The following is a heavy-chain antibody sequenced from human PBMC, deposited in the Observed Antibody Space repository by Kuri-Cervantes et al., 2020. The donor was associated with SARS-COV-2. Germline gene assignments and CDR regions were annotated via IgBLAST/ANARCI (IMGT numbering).Heavy chain of an antibody. CDR1: GGSFSDYA. CDR3: ARGSPGY. Sequence: GSLRLSCAVYGGSFSDYAGTWIRQTPEKGLGWIGQINHGESTSYNPSLKSRVTISVDTSKKQFSLKLTSVTVADTAVYYCARGSPGYWGQGTLVTVSS. J-gene: IGHJ4*02. V-gene: IGHV4-34*01. CDR2: INHGEST.